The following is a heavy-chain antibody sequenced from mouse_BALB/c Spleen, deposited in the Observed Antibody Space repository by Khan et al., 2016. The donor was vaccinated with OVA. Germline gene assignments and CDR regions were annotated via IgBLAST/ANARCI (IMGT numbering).Heavy chain of an antibody. CDR3: ARAKYGSNGEAMDY. CDR2: IWGDGST. CDR1: GFSLTGYG. J-gene: IGHJ4*01. Sequence: QVQLKESGPGLVAPSQSLSITCTVSGFSLTGYGVNWVRQPPGKGLEWLGMIWGDGSTDYNSALKSRLSISKDNSKSQVFLKMNSLQTDDTATYYCARAKYGSNGEAMDYWGQGTSVTVSS. D-gene: IGHD1-1*02. V-gene: IGHV2-6-7*01.